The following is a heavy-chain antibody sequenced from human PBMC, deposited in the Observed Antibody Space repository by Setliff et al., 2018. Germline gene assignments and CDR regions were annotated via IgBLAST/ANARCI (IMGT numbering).Heavy chain of an antibody. J-gene: IGHJ4*02. CDR2: INPGGGSA. V-gene: IGHV1-46*01. D-gene: IGHD6-13*01. CDR3: ARAGVAAADRKGLLEY. Sequence: ASVKVSCKATGYTLSRHYMHWARQAPGQGLEWMGIINPGGGSASIVQKFQGRVTMTSDTSTSTVYMEVTGLTSEDTAVYYCARAGVAAADRKGLLEYWGQGTRGTVS. CDR1: GYTLSRHY.